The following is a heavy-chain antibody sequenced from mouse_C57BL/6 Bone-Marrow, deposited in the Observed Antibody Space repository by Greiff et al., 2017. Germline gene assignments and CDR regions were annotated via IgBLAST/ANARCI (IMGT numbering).Heavy chain of an antibody. V-gene: IGHV5-17*01. Sequence: EVKVVESGGGLVKPGGSRKLSCAASGFPFSDYGIHWFRRAPEKGREWVAYISSGSSTIYNEATGKGRFPISRDNAKNTLFRQMTSLRSEDTAMYYCARRGDGPHSAMDSWGQGTSGTVS. CDR3: ARRGDGPHSAMDS. J-gene: IGHJ4*01. D-gene: IGHD2-3*01. CDR1: GFPFSDYG. CDR2: ISSGSSTI.